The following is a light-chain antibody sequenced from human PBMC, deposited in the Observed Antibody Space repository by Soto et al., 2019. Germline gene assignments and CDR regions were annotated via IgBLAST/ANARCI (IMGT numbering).Light chain of an antibody. CDR3: QQYSTYPYT. CDR1: QCISTY. CDR2: RAS. V-gene: IGKV1-5*03. Sequence: DIQMNQSPSTLSASVGDRVTITCRDSQCISTYLAWYQQKPGKAPKLLIYRASSLESGVPSRFSGRGSATEFTLTISRLQTGDLATYYCQQYSTYPYTFGQGTKLEIK. J-gene: IGKJ2*01.